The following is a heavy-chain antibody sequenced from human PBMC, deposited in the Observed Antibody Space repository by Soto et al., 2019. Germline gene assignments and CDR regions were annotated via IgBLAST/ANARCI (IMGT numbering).Heavy chain of an antibody. CDR1: GGTFSSYT. J-gene: IGHJ6*03. CDR3: ARERGQDYYYYYMDV. V-gene: IGHV1-69*02. D-gene: IGHD1-1*01. Sequence: ASVKVSCKASGGTFSSYTISWVRQAPGQGLEWMGRIIPILGIANYAQKFQGRVTITADKSTSTAYMELSSLGSEDTAVYYCARERGQDYYYYYMDVWGKGTTVTVSS. CDR2: IIPILGIA.